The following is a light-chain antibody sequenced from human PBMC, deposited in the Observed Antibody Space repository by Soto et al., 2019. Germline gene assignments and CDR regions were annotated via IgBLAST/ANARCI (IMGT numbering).Light chain of an antibody. CDR1: SSNMGPSFD. Sequence: QSVLTQPPSVSGAPGQRVTISCTGSSSNMGPSFDVHWYQQLPGTTPKLLIYGNDNRPSGVPDRFSGSKSGTSASLAITGLQAEDEADYYCQSYDSSLSAVVFGGGTKLTVL. V-gene: IGLV1-40*01. J-gene: IGLJ2*01. CDR3: QSYDSSLSAVV. CDR2: GND.